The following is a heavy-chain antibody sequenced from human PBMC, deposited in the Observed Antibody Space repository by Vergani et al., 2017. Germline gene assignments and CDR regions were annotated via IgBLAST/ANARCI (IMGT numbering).Heavy chain of an antibody. CDR3: SRGRGYSFGYSDY. CDR1: GFSFGDSA. Sequence: EVQLVESGGGLVPPGRSLRLSCAASGFSFGDSAMTWVRQAPGKGLEWVAFIRNKAYGGTTEYAASVKGRFTISRDDSKRLAYLQLSGLKTEDTAVYFCSRGRGYSFGYSDYWGQGTLVTGSS. D-gene: IGHD5-18*01. J-gene: IGHJ4*02. V-gene: IGHV3-49*04. CDR2: IRNKAYGGTT.